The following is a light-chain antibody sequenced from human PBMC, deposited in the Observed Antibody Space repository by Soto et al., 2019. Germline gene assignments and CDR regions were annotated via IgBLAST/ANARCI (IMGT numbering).Light chain of an antibody. Sequence: EIVLTQSPGTLSLSPGERATLSCGASQSVTNNYFAWYQQKPGQAPRLLVYGASSRATGIPDRFSGSGSGTDFTLTISRREPEDFAVYYCQPYGSSPGTFGQGTTVEIK. CDR3: QPYGSSPGT. J-gene: IGKJ1*01. CDR2: GAS. CDR1: QSVTNNY. V-gene: IGKV3-20*01.